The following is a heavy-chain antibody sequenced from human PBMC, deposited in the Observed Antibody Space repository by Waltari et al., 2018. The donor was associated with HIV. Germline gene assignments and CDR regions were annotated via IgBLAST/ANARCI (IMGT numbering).Heavy chain of an antibody. CDR1: GYTLTELS. J-gene: IGHJ6*02. D-gene: IGHD1-26*01. CDR3: ATGGGTTSIQLYDLDV. CDR2: CDPEDDEK. Sequence: QVQLIQSGAEVKKPGASVKVSCKVFGYTLTELSIHWVRQAPGNGLEWMGGCDPEDDEKINAQKFQGRVTRTEDTSTDSAYMELSSLTSEDTAVYYCATGGGTTSIQLYDLDVWGQGTTVTVSS. V-gene: IGHV1-24*01.